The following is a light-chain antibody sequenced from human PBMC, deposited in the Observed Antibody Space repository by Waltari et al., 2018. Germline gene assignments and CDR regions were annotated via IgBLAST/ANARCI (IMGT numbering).Light chain of an antibody. J-gene: IGLJ3*02. CDR1: SLGTKT. V-gene: IGLV3-21*04. CDR2: YDS. Sequence: SYVLNQPPSVSVAPGKTARISCGGTSLGTKTVHWYQQKPGQAPVLVIHYDSGRPSGLPERFSGSTSGNTATLTIKWVEAGDEAEYFGQVWDFTQGVFGGGTKLTVL. CDR3: QVWDFTQGV.